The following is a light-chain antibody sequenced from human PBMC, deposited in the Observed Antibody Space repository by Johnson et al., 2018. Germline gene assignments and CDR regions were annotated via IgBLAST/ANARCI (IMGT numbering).Light chain of an antibody. CDR2: ENN. J-gene: IGLJ1*01. V-gene: IGLV1-51*02. CDR1: SSNIGNNY. Sequence: QSVLTQPPSVSAAPGQKVTISCSGSSSNIGNNYVSWYQQLPGTAPKLLIYENNKRPSGIPDRFSGSKSGTSATLGITGLQTGDEADYYCGTWGRSLRAGNVFGTGTKVTGL. CDR3: GTWGRSLRAGNV.